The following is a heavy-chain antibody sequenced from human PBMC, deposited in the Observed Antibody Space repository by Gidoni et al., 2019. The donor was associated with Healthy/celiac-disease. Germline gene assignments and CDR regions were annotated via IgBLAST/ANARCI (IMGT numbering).Heavy chain of an antibody. J-gene: IGHJ6*02. CDR1: GFTFSSYA. Sequence: QVQLVASGGGVVQPGMSLRLSCSASGFTFSSYAMHWVRQAPGQGLEWVAVISYDGSNKYYADSVKGRFTISRDNSKNTLYLQMNSLRAEDTAVYYCARDRRVIYYGMDVWGQGTTVTVSS. V-gene: IGHV3-30*04. CDR3: ARDRRVIYYGMDV. CDR2: ISYDGSNK. D-gene: IGHD3-22*01.